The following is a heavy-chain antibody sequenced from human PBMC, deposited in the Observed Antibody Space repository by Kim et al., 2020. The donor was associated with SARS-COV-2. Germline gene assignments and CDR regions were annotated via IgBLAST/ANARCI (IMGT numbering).Heavy chain of an antibody. CDR3: AKHPTASCYMGLDY. Sequence: GGSLRLSCAASGFTFSSYAMNWVRQAPGKGLQWVSYISYSGSTTYYGDSVKGRFTISRDNSKNTLFLQMNSLRAEDTAVYYCAKHPTASCYMGLDYCSQG. J-gene: IGHJ4*02. CDR1: GFTFSSYA. D-gene: IGHD2-2*02. V-gene: IGHV3-23*01. CDR2: ISYSGSTT.